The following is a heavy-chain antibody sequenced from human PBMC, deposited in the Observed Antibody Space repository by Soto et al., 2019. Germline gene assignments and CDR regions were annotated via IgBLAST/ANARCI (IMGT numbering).Heavy chain of an antibody. CDR1: GYSFTSYW. V-gene: IGHV5-51*01. J-gene: IGHJ6*02. CDR3: ARTAAAGKYYYGMDV. D-gene: IGHD6-13*01. Sequence: GESLKIYCKGPGYSFTSYWIGWGRQMPGKGLEWLGIIYPGDSDTRYSQAFHCQVAISADKSISTAYLQWSSLKASDTAMYYCARTAAAGKYYYGMDVGGQGTTVTVSS. CDR2: IYPGDSDT.